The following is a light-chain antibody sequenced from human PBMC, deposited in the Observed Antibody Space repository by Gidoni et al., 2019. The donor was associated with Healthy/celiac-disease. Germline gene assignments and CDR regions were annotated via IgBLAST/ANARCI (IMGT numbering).Light chain of an antibody. CDR1: QGISSY. Sequence: AIRMTQSPSSFSASTGDRVTITCRAGQGISSYLAWYQQKPGKAPKLLIYAASTLQRGVPSRFGGSESGTDFTLTIGCLQSEDFATYYCQRYYSYPLTFGQGTKVEIK. CDR3: QRYYSYPLT. V-gene: IGKV1-8*01. CDR2: AAS. J-gene: IGKJ1*01.